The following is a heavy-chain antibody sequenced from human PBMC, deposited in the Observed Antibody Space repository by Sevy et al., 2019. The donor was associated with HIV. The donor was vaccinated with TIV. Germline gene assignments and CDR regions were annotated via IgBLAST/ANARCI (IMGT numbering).Heavy chain of an antibody. J-gene: IGHJ4*02. CDR2: ISGSAGTT. Sequence: GGSLRLSCAASGFTFSSYAMSWVRHIPGKGLEWVSAISGSAGTTYYADPAKGRFTLSRDNSKNTVYLQMNSLRAEDTAVHYCAQDTSVRGITETPIGTSFFDYWGQGTLVTVSS. V-gene: IGHV3-23*01. CDR3: AQDTSVRGITETPIGTSFFDY. D-gene: IGHD1-7*01. CDR1: GFTFSSYA.